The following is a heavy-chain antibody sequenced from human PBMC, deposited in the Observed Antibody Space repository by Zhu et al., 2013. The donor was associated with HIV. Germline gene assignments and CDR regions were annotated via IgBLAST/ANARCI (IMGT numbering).Heavy chain of an antibody. V-gene: IGHV1-69*12. CDR2: IIPIFGTA. CDR3: ARDGYYDSSGYYRVFDY. Sequence: QVQLVQSGAGVKKPGSSVKVSCKASGGTFSSYAISWVRQAPGQGLEWMGGIIPIFGTANYAQKFQGRVTITADESTSTAYMELSSLRSEDTAVYYCARDGYYDSSGYYRVFDYWGQGTLVTVSS. D-gene: IGHD3-22*01. J-gene: IGHJ4*02. CDR1: GGTFSSYA.